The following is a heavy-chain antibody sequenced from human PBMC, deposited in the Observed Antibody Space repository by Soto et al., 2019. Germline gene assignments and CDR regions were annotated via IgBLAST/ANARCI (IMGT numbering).Heavy chain of an antibody. J-gene: IGHJ4*02. V-gene: IGHV3-9*01. CDR3: AKDKIRYRSGWSAYDY. CDR1: GFTFDDYA. D-gene: IGHD6-19*01. CDR2: ISWNSGSI. Sequence: EVQLVESGGGLVQPGRSLRLSCAASGFTFDDYAMHWVRQAPGKGLEWVSGISWNSGSIGYADSVKGRFTISRDNAKNSLYLQMNSLRAEDTALYYCAKDKIRYRSGWSAYDYWGQGTLVTVSS.